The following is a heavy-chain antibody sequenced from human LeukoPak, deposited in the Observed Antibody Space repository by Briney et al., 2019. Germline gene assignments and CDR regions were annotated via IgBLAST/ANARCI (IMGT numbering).Heavy chain of an antibody. CDR3: VRSITILGV. CDR2: ISRNGGSS. CDR1: GFTFDDYG. J-gene: IGHJ4*02. D-gene: IGHD3-3*01. Sequence: GGSLRLSCAASGFTFDDYGMTWVRQAPGKGLEWVSGISRNGGSSGYADSVKGRFTITRDNAKNSLYLQMKNLRAGDTALYYCVRSITILGVWGQGTLVTVSS. V-gene: IGHV3-20*04.